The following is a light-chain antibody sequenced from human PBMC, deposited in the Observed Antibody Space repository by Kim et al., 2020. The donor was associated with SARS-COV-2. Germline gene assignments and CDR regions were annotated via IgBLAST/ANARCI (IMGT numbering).Light chain of an antibody. V-gene: IGLV3-1*01. CDR3: QAWDSSTVV. J-gene: IGLJ1*01. Sequence: SYELTQPPSVSVSPGQTASITCSGDKLGDKYGCWYQQKPGQSPVLVIYQDNKRPSGIPERFSGSNSGNTVTLTISGTQAMDEADYYCQAWDSSTVVFGTGTKVTVL. CDR2: QDN. CDR1: KLGDKY.